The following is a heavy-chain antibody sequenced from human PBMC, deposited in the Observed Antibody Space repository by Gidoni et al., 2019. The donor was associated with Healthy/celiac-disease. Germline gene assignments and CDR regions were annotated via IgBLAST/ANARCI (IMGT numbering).Heavy chain of an antibody. D-gene: IGHD6-13*01. Sequence: QVQLVESGGGVVQPGRSLRLSCAASGFTFSSYGMHWVRQAPGKGLEWVAVIWYDGSNKYYADSGKGRFTISRDNSKNTLYLQMNSLRAEDTAVYYCARVGNGIAEAHDAFDIWGQGTMVTVSS. V-gene: IGHV3-33*01. J-gene: IGHJ3*02. CDR2: IWYDGSNK. CDR3: ARVGNGIAEAHDAFDI. CDR1: GFTFSSYG.